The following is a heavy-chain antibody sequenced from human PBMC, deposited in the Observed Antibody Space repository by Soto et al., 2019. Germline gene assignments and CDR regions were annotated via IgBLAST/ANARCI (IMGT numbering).Heavy chain of an antibody. J-gene: IGHJ5*02. V-gene: IGHV4-31*03. CDR3: AREEGGNWFDP. D-gene: IGHD3-16*01. Sequence: QVQLQESGPGLVKPSQTLSLTCTVSGGSISSGGYYWSWIRQHPGKGLEWIGYIYYSGSTYYNPALKSRVTVSVDTAKHQFSLKLSSVSAADTAVYYCAREEGGNWFDPWGQGTLVTVSS. CDR2: IYYSGST. CDR1: GGSISSGGYY.